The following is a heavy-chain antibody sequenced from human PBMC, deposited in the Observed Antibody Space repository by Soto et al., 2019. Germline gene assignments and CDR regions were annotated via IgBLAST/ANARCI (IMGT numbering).Heavy chain of an antibody. J-gene: IGHJ6*03. CDR1: GGSISSSSYY. V-gene: IGHV4-39*01. CDR2: IYYSGST. D-gene: IGHD3-3*01. Sequence: KPSETLSLTCTVSGGSISSSSYYWGWIRQPPGKGLEWIGSIYYSGSTYYNPSLKSRVTISVDTSKNQFSLKLSSVTAADTAVYYCARQVFWSGYGGYYYYYYMDVWGKGTTVTVSS. CDR3: ARQVFWSGYGGYYYYYYMDV.